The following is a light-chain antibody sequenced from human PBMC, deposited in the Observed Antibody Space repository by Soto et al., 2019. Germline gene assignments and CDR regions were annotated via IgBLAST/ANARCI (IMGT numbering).Light chain of an antibody. CDR1: QSVTSN. CDR2: DTS. J-gene: IGKJ4*01. CDR3: QQYNKWPPT. Sequence: EIVMTQSPATLSVSPGERATLSCRASQSVTSNLAWYEQRPGQAPRLLIYDTSTRATGIPARISGSGSGTEFTLTISSLQSEDFAVYYCQQYNKWPPTFGGGTRVEIK. V-gene: IGKV3-15*01.